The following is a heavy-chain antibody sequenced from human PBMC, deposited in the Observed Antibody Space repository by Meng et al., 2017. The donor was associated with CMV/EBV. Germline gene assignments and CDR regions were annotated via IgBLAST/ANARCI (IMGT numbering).Heavy chain of an antibody. CDR2: ISSSGSTI. CDR3: AGGEVYCSSTSCYTYFDY. J-gene: IGHJ4*02. V-gene: IGHV3-11*01. D-gene: IGHD2-2*02. CDR1: GFTFSDYY. Sequence: GESLKISCAASGFTFSDYYMSWIRQAPGKGLEWVSYISSSGSTIYYADSVKGRFTISRDNAKNSLYLQMNSLRAEDTAVYYCAGGEVYCSSTSCYTYFDYWGQGTLVTVSS.